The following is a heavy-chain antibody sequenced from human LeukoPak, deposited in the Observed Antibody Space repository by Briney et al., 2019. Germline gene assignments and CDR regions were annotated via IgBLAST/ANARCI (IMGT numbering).Heavy chain of an antibody. V-gene: IGHV4-59*01. J-gene: IGHJ4*02. CDR1: GASISSYY. CDR3: ARDGGVAAAFDF. Sequence: QSSETLSLTCTVSGASISSYYWSWIRQPPGRGLEWIGYISYSGSANYNPSLNSRVTISRDTSKNQFSLKLSSVTAADTAVYYCARDGGVAAAFDFWGQGTLVTVSS. D-gene: IGHD6-13*01. CDR2: ISYSGSA.